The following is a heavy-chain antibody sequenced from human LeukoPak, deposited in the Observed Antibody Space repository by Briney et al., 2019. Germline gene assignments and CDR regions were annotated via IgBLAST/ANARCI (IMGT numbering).Heavy chain of an antibody. V-gene: IGHV3-7*01. D-gene: IGHD2-15*01. CDR1: GFTFSSYW. CDR3: AREGSLSTFDY. J-gene: IGHJ4*02. CDR2: IKQDGSEK. Sequence: GGSLGLSCAASGFTFSSYWMSWVRQTPGKGLEWVANIKQDGSEKYYVDSVKGRFTISRDNAKNSLYLQMNSLRAEDTAVYYCAREGSLSTFDYWGQGTLVTVSS.